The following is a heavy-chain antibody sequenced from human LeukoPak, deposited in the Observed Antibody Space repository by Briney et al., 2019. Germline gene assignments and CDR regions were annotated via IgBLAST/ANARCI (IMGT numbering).Heavy chain of an antibody. J-gene: IGHJ3*02. D-gene: IGHD2-2*01. CDR2: IIPIFGTA. CDR1: GGTFSSYA. CDR3: ASTYSSIQPYIVVVPAIGAFDI. Sequence: GASVKVSCKASGGTFSSYAISWVRQAPGQGLEWMGGIIPIFGTANYAQKFQGRVTITTDESTSTAYMELSSLRSEDTAVYYCASTYSSIQPYIVVVPAIGAFDIWGQGTMVTVSS. V-gene: IGHV1-69*05.